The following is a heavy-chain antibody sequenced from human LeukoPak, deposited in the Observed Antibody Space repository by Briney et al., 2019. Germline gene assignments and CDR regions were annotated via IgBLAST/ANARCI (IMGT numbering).Heavy chain of an antibody. CDR3: ARGRGYCTGVSCDIDY. CDR2: IISLGDTT. D-gene: IGHD2-8*02. CDR1: GFTFYAYR. J-gene: IGHJ4*02. V-gene: IGHV3-48*04. Sequence: GGSLRLSCAASGFTFYAYRMNWVRHAPGEGLEWVSNIISLGDTTHYAACVKGRFTIYRDNAKNSVFLHLNSQRGDDTAVYYCARGRGYCTGVSCDIDYWGQGTVVSVSS.